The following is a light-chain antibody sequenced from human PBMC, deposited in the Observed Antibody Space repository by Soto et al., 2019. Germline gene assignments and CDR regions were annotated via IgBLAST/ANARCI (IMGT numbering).Light chain of an antibody. CDR1: SSDVGSYNL. CDR2: EGS. Sequence: QSVLTQPASVSGSPGQSITISCTGTSSDVGSYNLVSWYQQHPGKAPKLMIYEGSERPSIVSNRFSGSKSGNTASLTISGLQAEDEADYYCCSYAGSATFLFGGGTKLTVL. V-gene: IGLV2-23*03. CDR3: CSYAGSATFL. J-gene: IGLJ2*01.